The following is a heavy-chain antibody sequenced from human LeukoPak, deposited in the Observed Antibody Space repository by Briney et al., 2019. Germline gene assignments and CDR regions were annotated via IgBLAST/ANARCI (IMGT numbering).Heavy chain of an antibody. D-gene: IGHD3-9*01. CDR2: INTDRSST. Sequence: GGSLRLSCAASGFTFSSYWMHWVRQAPGKGLVWVSRINTDRSSTSYADSVKGRFTISRDNAKNTLYLQMNSLRAEDTAVYYRAKGPSFDILTGYYPPFDYWGQGTLVTVSS. J-gene: IGHJ4*02. CDR3: AKGPSFDILTGYYPPFDY. CDR1: GFTFSSYW. V-gene: IGHV3-74*01.